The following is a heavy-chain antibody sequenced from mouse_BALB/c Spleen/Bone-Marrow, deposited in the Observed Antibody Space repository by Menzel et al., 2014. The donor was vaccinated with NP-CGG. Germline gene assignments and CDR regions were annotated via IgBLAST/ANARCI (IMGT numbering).Heavy chain of an antibody. Sequence: VQLVESGPGLVAPSQSLSITCTVSGFSLTSYGVHWVRQPPGKGLEWLGVIWAGGSTNYNSALMSRLSISKDNSKSXVFLKMSSLQTDDTAMYYCARGYGSAWFAYWGQGTLATVSA. CDR1: GFSLTSYG. V-gene: IGHV2-9*02. J-gene: IGHJ3*01. D-gene: IGHD1-1*02. CDR3: ARGYGSAWFAY. CDR2: IWAGGST.